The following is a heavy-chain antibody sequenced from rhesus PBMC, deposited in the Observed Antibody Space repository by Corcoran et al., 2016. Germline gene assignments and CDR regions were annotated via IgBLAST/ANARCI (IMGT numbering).Heavy chain of an antibody. Sequence: EVQLVETGGGLVQPGGSLKLSCAASGFTFSSYGMSWVRQAPGKGLEGVSAINNGGDSQSNADSVKGRFTIARDNSKSTLSMQMNSLRAEDTAVYYCARSWAYSSGWYCFDYWGQGVLVTVSS. J-gene: IGHJ4*01. CDR3: ARSWAYSSGWYCFDY. V-gene: IGHV3S5*01. CDR1: GFTFSSYG. D-gene: IGHD6-31*01. CDR2: INNGGDSQ.